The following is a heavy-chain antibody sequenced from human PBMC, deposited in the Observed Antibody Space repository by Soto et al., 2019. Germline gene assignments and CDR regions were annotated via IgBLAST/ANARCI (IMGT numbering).Heavy chain of an antibody. CDR3: ATGDTLHY. Sequence: GSLKISCAGSGFTFTSYCIHWVRQVPGKGLEWVAIIWPDGSNKYYTHSLKGRFTISRDNSDNTVTLQMNSLRAEDTAVYYWATGDTLHYGGQGT. V-gene: IGHV3-33*01. CDR1: GFTFTSYC. CDR2: IWPDGSNK. J-gene: IGHJ4*02. D-gene: IGHD3-10*01.